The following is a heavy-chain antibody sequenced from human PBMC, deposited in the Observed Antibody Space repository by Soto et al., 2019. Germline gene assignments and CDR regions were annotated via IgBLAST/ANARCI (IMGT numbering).Heavy chain of an antibody. D-gene: IGHD2-15*01. V-gene: IGHV3-23*01. CDR3: AKVGPDCSGGSCYWFDP. J-gene: IGHJ5*02. Sequence: GGSLRLSCAASGFTFSGYAMSWVRQAPGKGLEWVSSIIASGGNTYYADSVKGRFTISRDNSKNTLYLQMNSLRAEDTAIYYCAKVGPDCSGGSCYWFDPWGQGTLVTVSS. CDR1: GFTFSGYA. CDR2: IIASGGNT.